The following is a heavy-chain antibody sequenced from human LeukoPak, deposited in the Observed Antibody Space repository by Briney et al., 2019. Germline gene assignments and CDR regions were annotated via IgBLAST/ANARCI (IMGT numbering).Heavy chain of an antibody. CDR2: IHYSGST. D-gene: IGHD4-23*01. V-gene: IGHV4-61*01. J-gene: IGHJ4*02. CDR1: GGSFSSGSYY. CDR3: ARDRWGLPPDY. Sequence: SETLSLTCTVSGGSFSSGSYYWTWIRQSPGKGLEWIGYIHYSGSTNYNPSLKSRVTISVDTSKNQFSLKLSSVTAADTAVYYCARDRWGLPPDYWGQGTLVTVSS.